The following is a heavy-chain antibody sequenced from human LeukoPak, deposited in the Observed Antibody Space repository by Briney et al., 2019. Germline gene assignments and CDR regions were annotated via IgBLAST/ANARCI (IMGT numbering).Heavy chain of an antibody. CDR2: INPSGGST. CDR1: GYTFTSYY. V-gene: IGHV1-46*01. CDR3: ARMAVAGTYDY. Sequence: ASAKVSCKASGYTFTSYYMHWVRQAPGQGLEWMGIINPSGGSTSYAQKFQGRVTMTRDTSTSTVYMELSSLRSEDTAVYYCARMAVAGTYDYWGQGTLVTVSS. J-gene: IGHJ4*02. D-gene: IGHD6-19*01.